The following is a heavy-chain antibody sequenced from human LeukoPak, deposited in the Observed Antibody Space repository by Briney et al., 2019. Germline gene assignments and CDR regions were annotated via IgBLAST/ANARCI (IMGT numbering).Heavy chain of an antibody. CDR3: TGSSRSTRYYFDY. J-gene: IGHJ4*02. D-gene: IGHD6-6*01. Sequence: PSETLSLTSAVHGGSFSDYYWSWIRQPPGKGLEWIGEIFHRGNPNYNPSLKSRVTISVDTSENQFSLNLTSVAATDSAVYFCTGSSRSTRYYFDYWGQGILVTVSS. V-gene: IGHV4-34*12. CDR1: GGSFSDYY. CDR2: IFHRGNP.